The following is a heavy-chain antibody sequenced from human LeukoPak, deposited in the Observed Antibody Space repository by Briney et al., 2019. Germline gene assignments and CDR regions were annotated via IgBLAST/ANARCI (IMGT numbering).Heavy chain of an antibody. V-gene: IGHV3-23*01. CDR1: GFTFSSYA. Sequence: GGSLRLSCAASGFTFSSYAMSWVRQAPGKGLEWVSAISGSGGSTYYADSVKGRFTISRDNPKNTLYLQMNSLRAEDTAVYYCAKDMDTGYYYDSSGYIPDYWGQGTLVTVSS. D-gene: IGHD3-22*01. J-gene: IGHJ4*02. CDR2: ISGSGGST. CDR3: AKDMDTGYYYDSSGYIPDY.